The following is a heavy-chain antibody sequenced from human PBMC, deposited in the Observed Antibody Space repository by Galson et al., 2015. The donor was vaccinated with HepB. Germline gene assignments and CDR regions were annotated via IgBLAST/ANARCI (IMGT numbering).Heavy chain of an antibody. CDR2: IVVGSGNT. J-gene: IGHJ5*02. D-gene: IGHD2-2*01. CDR3: AADRYCSSTSCYVRWFDP. V-gene: IGHV1-58*01. CDR1: GFTFTSSA. Sequence: SVKVSCKASGFTFTSSAVQWVRQARGQRLEWIGWIVVGSGNTNYAQKFQERVTITRDMSTSTAYMELSSLRSEDTAVYYCAADRYCSSTSCYVRWFDPWGQGTLVTVSS.